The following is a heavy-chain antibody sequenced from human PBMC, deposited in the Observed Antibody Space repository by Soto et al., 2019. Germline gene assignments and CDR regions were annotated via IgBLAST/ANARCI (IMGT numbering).Heavy chain of an antibody. CDR3: ARALIYGDSPPPFDY. J-gene: IGHJ4*02. V-gene: IGHV3-53*01. CDR1: GFTVSSNY. Sequence: VGSLRLSCAASGFTVSSNYMSWVRQAPGKGLEWVSVIYSGGSTYYADSVKGRFTISRDNSKNTLYLQMNSLRAEDTAVYYCARALIYGDSPPPFDYWGQGTLVTVSS. D-gene: IGHD4-17*01. CDR2: IYSGGST.